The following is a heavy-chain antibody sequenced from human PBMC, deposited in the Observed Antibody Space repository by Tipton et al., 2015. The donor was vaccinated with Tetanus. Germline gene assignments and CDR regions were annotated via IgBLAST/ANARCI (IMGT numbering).Heavy chain of an antibody. D-gene: IGHD3-9*01. CDR1: GFTFRSYW. J-gene: IGHJ5*02. CDR3: ARDRFGDNYDIPSNWFDP. V-gene: IGHV3-74*03. CDR2: IKSDGSKT. Sequence: SLRLSCAASGFTFRSYWMHWARQSPGKGLVWVSRIKSDGSKTTYADSVKGRFTISRDNAKNTLYLQMNSLRAEDTAVYYCARDRFGDNYDIPSNWFDPWGQGTLVTVSS.